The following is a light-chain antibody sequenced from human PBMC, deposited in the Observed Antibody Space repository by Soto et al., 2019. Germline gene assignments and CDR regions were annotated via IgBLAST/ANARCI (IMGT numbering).Light chain of an antibody. CDR3: QQYDNLPYT. V-gene: IGKV1-33*01. CDR2: DAS. CDR1: QDITNY. Sequence: DIQMTQSPSSLSASVGDRVTITCQASQDITNYLNRYQQKAGKAPKLLIYDASNLETGVPSRFSGSGSGTDFTFTITSLQPDDIATYFCQQYDNLPYTFGQGTKLEIK. J-gene: IGKJ2*01.